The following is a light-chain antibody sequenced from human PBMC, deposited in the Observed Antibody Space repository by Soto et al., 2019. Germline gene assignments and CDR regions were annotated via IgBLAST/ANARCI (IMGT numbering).Light chain of an antibody. Sequence: DIVMTQSPDSLPVSLGERATINCKSSQSLFSNSNNKNFLGWYQQKPGQPPKLLIYWASIRGSGVPDRFSWSGSLTYFTLTISSLQAEDVAVYYCQQYYNSLITVGQGTRLEIK. CDR1: QSLFSNSNNKNF. CDR3: QQYYNSLIT. J-gene: IGKJ5*01. CDR2: WAS. V-gene: IGKV4-1*01.